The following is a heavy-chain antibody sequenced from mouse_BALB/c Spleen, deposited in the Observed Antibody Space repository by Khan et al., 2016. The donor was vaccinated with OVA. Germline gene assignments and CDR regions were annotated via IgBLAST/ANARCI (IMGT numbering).Heavy chain of an antibody. V-gene: IGHV2-6-1*01. CDR2: IWSDGST. D-gene: IGHD2-10*01. CDR1: GFSLTNYG. Sequence: VQLQEPGPGLVALSQSLSITCTISGFSLTNYGVHWVRQPPGKGLEWLVVIWSDGSTTYNSALKSRLSIRKDNSKSQVFLKMNSLQTDDTAMYYCARQPYYHYYIMDYWGQGTSVTVSS. CDR3: ARQPYYHYYIMDY. J-gene: IGHJ4*01.